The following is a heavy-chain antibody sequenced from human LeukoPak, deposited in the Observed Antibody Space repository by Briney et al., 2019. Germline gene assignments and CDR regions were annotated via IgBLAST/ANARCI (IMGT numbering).Heavy chain of an antibody. D-gene: IGHD2-2*01. Sequence: PGGSLRLSCAASGFTFSSYWMSWVRQAPGKGLEWVSYISSSSSTIYYADSVKGRFTISRDNAKKSLYLQMNSLRAEDTAVYYCARDLFSTVVVPAATDFYYYGMDVWGQGTTVTVSS. CDR1: GFTFSSYW. CDR2: ISSSSSTI. V-gene: IGHV3-48*01. J-gene: IGHJ6*02. CDR3: ARDLFSTVVVPAATDFYYYGMDV.